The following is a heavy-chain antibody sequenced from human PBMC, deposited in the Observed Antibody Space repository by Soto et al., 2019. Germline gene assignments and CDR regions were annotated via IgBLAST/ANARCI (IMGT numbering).Heavy chain of an antibody. D-gene: IGHD3-16*01. V-gene: IGHV4-31*03. CDR2: TYYSGDT. CDR3: AREVSLAGFGQLDY. J-gene: IGHJ4*02. CDR1: GGSISKGGYF. Sequence: QVQLQESGPGLLKPSQTLSLTCTVSGGSISKGGYFWSWIRQHPGKGLEWIGYTYYSGDTYYNPSLKSRVSISVDTSKNQFFLRLSSVTAADTAVYYCAREVSLAGFGQLDYWGRGTLVTVSS.